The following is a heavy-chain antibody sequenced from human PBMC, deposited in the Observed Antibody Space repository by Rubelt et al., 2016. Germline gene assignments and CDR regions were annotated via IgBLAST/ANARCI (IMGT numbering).Heavy chain of an antibody. J-gene: IGHJ4*02. Sequence: QVQLQESGPGLVKPSQTLSLTCTVSGGSISSGGYYWGWIRQPPGKGLEWIGSIYYSGSAYYNPSLKSRVTISVDTAKNQFSLKLSSVPAADTAMYYCARHAFIVTTGSFWDFWGQGTLVTVSS. CDR3: ARHAFIVTTGSFWDF. CDR2: IYYSGSA. V-gene: IGHV4-39*01. CDR1: GGSISSGGYY. D-gene: IGHD4-17*01.